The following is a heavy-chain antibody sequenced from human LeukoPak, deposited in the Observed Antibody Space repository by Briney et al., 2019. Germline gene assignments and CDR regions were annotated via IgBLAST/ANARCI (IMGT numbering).Heavy chain of an antibody. Sequence: TSETLSLTCSVSGGSFSGYTWNWIRQSPGQGLEWVGEVNDGGRTNYHPSLKSRVTISVDTSKSQFSLMMSSVTAADTAVYYCASNGMVRGFPWYFDYWGQGTLVTVSS. CDR2: VNDGGRT. CDR1: GGSFSGYT. V-gene: IGHV4-34*01. D-gene: IGHD3-10*01. CDR3: ASNGMVRGFPWYFDY. J-gene: IGHJ4*02.